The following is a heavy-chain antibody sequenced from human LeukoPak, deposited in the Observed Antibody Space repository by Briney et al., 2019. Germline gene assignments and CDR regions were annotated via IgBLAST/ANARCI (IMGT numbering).Heavy chain of an antibody. CDR2: IYYSGST. Sequence: SETLSLTCTVSGGSISSSSYYWGWIRQPPGKGLEWIGSIYYSGSTYYNPSLRSRVTISVDTSKNQFSLKLSSVTAADTAVYYCARHWASFIAPNWFDPWGQGTLVTVSS. CDR1: GGSISSSSYY. D-gene: IGHD6-13*01. V-gene: IGHV4-39*01. J-gene: IGHJ5*02. CDR3: ARHWASFIAPNWFDP.